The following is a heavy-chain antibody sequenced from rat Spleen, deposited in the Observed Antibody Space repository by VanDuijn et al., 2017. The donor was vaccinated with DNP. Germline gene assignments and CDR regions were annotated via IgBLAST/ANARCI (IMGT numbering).Heavy chain of an antibody. CDR2: ISYGGTST. CDR1: GFTFSNYN. J-gene: IGHJ2*01. V-gene: IGHV5-7*01. CDR3: ARPDY. Sequence: EVQLVESGGGLVQPGRSLKLSCAASGFTFSNYNMAWVRQAPKKGLEWVATISYGGTSTYYRDSVKGRFTISRDNAKSTLYLQMDSLRSEDTATYYCARPDYWGQGVMVTVSS.